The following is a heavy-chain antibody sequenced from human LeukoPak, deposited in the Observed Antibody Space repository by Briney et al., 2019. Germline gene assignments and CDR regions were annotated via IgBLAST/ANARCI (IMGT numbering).Heavy chain of an antibody. V-gene: IGHV4-61*02. Sequence: SETLSLTCTVSGGSISSGDYYWSWIRQPAGKGLEWIGRIYTSGSTNYNPSLKSRVTISVDTSKNQFSLKLSSVTAADTAVYYCARESIVVVPAAINYWGQGTLVTVSS. D-gene: IGHD2-2*01. CDR1: GGSISSGDYY. CDR3: ARESIVVVPAAINY. CDR2: IYTSGST. J-gene: IGHJ4*02.